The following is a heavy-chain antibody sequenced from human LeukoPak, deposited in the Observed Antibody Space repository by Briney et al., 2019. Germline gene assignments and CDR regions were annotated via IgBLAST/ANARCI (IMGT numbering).Heavy chain of an antibody. CDR2: IPGTSSPK. CDR3: AKNVGYCSSSSCSRQYFDS. D-gene: IGHD2-2*01. CDR1: GFTFRSYT. V-gene: IGHV3-23*01. J-gene: IGHJ4*02. Sequence: GGSLRLSCVASGFTFRSYTMSWVRQAPGKGLEWVSSIPGTSSPKYYADSVKGRFTGSRDNSKNTLYLQMTSLRAEDTAIYYCAKNVGYCSSSSCSRQYFDSWGQGILATVSS.